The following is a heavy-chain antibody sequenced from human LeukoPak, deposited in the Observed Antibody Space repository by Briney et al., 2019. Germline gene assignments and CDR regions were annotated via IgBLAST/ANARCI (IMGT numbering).Heavy chain of an antibody. Sequence: ASVKVSCKASGYTFTNYGLSWVRQAPGQGLKWMGWISAYNGNTYYAQKFQGRVTMTTDTSTSTAYMELRSLRSDDTAVYYCARDLAARPASYWGQGTLVTVSS. CDR3: ARDLAARPASY. CDR1: GYTFTNYG. V-gene: IGHV1-18*01. D-gene: IGHD6-6*01. CDR2: ISAYNGNT. J-gene: IGHJ4*02.